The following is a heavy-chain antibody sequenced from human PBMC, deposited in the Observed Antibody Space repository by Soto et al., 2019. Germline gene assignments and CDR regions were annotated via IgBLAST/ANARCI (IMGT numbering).Heavy chain of an antibody. Sequence: SETLSLTCTVSGGSISSGGYYWSWIRQHPGKGLEWIGYIYYSGSTYYNPSLKSRVTISVDTSKNQFSLKLSSVTAADTAVYYCARGAPHDYDFWSGYYFWLDPWGQGTLVTVSS. CDR3: ARGAPHDYDFWSGYYFWLDP. CDR2: IYYSGST. J-gene: IGHJ5*02. V-gene: IGHV4-31*03. CDR1: GGSISSGGYY. D-gene: IGHD3-3*01.